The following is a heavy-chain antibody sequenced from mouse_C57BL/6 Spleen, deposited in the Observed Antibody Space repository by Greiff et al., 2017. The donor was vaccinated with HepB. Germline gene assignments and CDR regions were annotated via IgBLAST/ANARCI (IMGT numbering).Heavy chain of an antibody. CDR2: IYPRSGNT. V-gene: IGHV1-81*01. CDR1: GYTFTSYG. D-gene: IGHD2-4*01. J-gene: IGHJ2*01. Sequence: QVQLQQSGAELARPGASVKLSCKASGYTFTSYGISWVKQRTGQGLEWIGEIYPRSGNTYYNEKFKGKATLTADKSSSTAYMELRSLTSEDSAVYFCARDYYDYDPYYFDYWGQGTTLTVSS. CDR3: ARDYYDYDPYYFDY.